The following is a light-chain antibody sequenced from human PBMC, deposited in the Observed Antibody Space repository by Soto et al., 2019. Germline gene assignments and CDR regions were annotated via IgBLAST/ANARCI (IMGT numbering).Light chain of an antibody. CDR3: QTWGTGIVV. Sequence: QLVLTQSPSASASLGASVKLTCTLSSGHSSYAIAWHQQQPEKGPRYLMKLNSDGSHSQGAGIPDRFSGSNSGAERYLTISSLQSEDETDYYCQTWGTGIVVFGGGTKVTVL. CDR2: LNSDGSH. V-gene: IGLV4-69*01. J-gene: IGLJ2*01. CDR1: SGHSSYA.